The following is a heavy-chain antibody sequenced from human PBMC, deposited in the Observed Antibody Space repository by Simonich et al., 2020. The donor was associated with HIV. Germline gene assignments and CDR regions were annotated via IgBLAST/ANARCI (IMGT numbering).Heavy chain of an antibody. J-gene: IGHJ4*02. V-gene: IGHV4-34*01. CDR2: INNSENT. Sequence: QVQLQQWGAGLLKPSETLSLTCAVYGGSFSGYYWSWIRQPPGKGLEWSGEINNSENTNYSPPPKSRVTISVDTSKNQFSLKLSSVTAADTAVYYCARRHPTTVTTPYFDYWGQGTLVTVSS. CDR1: GGSFSGYY. CDR3: ARRHPTTVTTPYFDY. D-gene: IGHD4-17*01.